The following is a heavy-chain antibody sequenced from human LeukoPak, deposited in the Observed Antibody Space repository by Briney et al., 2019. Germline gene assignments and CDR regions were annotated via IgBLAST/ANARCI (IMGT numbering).Heavy chain of an antibody. CDR1: GGSISSYY. D-gene: IGHD6-13*01. J-gene: IGHJ3*02. V-gene: IGHV4-4*07. CDR2: IYTSGST. Sequence: PSETLSLTCTVSGGSISSYYWSWIRQPAGKGLEWIGRIYTSGSTNYNPFLKSRVTMSVDTSKNQFSLKLSSVTAADPAVYYCARDGSSWSHDAFDIWGQGTMVTVSS. CDR3: ARDGSSWSHDAFDI.